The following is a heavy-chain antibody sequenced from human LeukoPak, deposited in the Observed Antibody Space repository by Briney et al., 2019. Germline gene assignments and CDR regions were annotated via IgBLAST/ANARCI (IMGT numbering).Heavy chain of an antibody. J-gene: IGHJ3*01. Sequence: SETLSLTCTVSGGSITSHCWTWIRQAPGKGLEWVGYVSKSGSTNYNPSLQSRITISVDTSKNQFFLKLTSMTAADTAVYFCARDDYGVFDAFDVWGQGTVVTVSS. CDR2: VSKSGST. V-gene: IGHV4-4*08. CDR1: GGSITSHC. D-gene: IGHD3-16*01. CDR3: ARDDYGVFDAFDV.